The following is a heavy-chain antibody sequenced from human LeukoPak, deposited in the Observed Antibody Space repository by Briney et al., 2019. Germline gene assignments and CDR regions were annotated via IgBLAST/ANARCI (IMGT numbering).Heavy chain of an antibody. V-gene: IGHV3-53*01. D-gene: IGHD6-19*01. CDR2: IFGGGGT. J-gene: IGHJ4*02. Sequence: GGSLRLSCVASGVTLSNYAMSWARQAPGKGLEWASVIFGGGGTYYADSVKGRFTISRDNSKNTLYLHMNSLRAEDTAVYFCARDTGSSSGWYAYWGQGTLVTVSS. CDR3: ARDTGSSSGWYAY. CDR1: GVTLSNYA.